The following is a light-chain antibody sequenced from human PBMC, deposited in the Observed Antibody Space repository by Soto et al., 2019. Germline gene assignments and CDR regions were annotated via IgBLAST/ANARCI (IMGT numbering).Light chain of an antibody. Sequence: QSALTQPASVSGSPGQSITISCTGTSSDVGGYDFVSWYQHHPGKAPRLMIYDVNHRPSGVSDRFSASKSGNTASLTISGLLAEDEADYYCSSYTSISTYVFGTGTKLTVL. CDR3: SSYTSISTYV. CDR1: SSDVGGYDF. V-gene: IGLV2-14*03. J-gene: IGLJ1*01. CDR2: DVN.